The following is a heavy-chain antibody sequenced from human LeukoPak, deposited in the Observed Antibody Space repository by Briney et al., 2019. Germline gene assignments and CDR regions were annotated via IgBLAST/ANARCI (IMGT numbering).Heavy chain of an antibody. J-gene: IGHJ3*02. CDR1: GFSFSYYW. CDR2: INTDGTNT. Sequence: GGSLRLSCAASGFSFSYYWMHWVRQAPGKGLVWVSFINTDGTNTTYADSVKGRFTISRDNAKNTLYLQMNSLRAEDTAVYYCARGKSAALGAFDIWGQGTMVTVSS. D-gene: IGHD2-2*01. V-gene: IGHV3-74*01. CDR3: ARGKSAALGAFDI.